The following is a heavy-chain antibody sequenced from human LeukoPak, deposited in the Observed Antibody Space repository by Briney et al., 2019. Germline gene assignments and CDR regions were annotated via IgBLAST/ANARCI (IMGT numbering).Heavy chain of an antibody. J-gene: IGHJ4*02. Sequence: AASVKVSCKASGYTFTSYGISWVRQAPGQGLEWMGWISANNGNTNYAQKLQGRVSMTTGTSTSTAYIELRSLRSDDTAVYYCARSSVVVPAATDYWSQGTLVTVSS. CDR1: GYTFTSYG. CDR2: ISANNGNT. CDR3: ARSSVVVPAATDY. V-gene: IGHV1-18*01. D-gene: IGHD2-2*01.